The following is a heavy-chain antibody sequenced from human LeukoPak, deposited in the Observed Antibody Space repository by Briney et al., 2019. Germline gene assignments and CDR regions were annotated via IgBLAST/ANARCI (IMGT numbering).Heavy chain of an antibody. Sequence: ASVTVSCKSSVYTFTSYYIHWVRQAPGQGLEWMGIINPSGDRTTYAQKFQGRVTITRDTSTSTVYMELSSLRSEDTAVYYCARDLSPVGSGGSCPDYWGQGSLVTVSS. V-gene: IGHV1-46*01. J-gene: IGHJ4*02. D-gene: IGHD2-15*01. CDR1: VYTFTSYY. CDR3: ARDLSPVGSGGSCPDY. CDR2: INPSGDRT.